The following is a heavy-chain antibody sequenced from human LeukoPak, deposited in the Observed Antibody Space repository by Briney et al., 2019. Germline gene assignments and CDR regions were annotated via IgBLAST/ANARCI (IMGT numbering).Heavy chain of an antibody. CDR1: GFTFSSYG. CDR2: INPSGGST. D-gene: IGHD1-26*01. J-gene: IGHJ4*02. Sequence: GSLRLSCAASGFTFSSYGMHWVRQAPGQGLEWMGIINPSGGSTSYAQKFQGRVTMTRDTSTSTVYMELSSLRSEDTAVYYCARGIVGATNFDYWGQGTLVTVSS. V-gene: IGHV1-46*01. CDR3: ARGIVGATNFDY.